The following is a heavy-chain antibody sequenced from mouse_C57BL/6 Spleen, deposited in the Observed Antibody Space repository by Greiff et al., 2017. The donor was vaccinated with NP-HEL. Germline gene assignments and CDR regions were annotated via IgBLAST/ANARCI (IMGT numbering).Heavy chain of an antibody. J-gene: IGHJ1*03. V-gene: IGHV3-6*01. CDR1: GYSITSGYY. CDR2: ISYDGSN. CDR3: AVLRPLYWYCDV. D-gene: IGHD2-12*01. Sequence: EVQLQESGPGLVKPSQSLSLTCSVPGYSITSGYYWNWIRQFPGNKLEWMGYISYDGSNNYNPSLKNRISLTRDTSKNQFFLMFISVTTEDTATYYCAVLRPLYWYCDVWGTGTTVTVSS.